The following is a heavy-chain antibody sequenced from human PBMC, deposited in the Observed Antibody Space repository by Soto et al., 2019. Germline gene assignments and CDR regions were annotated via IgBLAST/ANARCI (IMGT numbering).Heavy chain of an antibody. Sequence: PGGSLRLSCAASGFTFSSYAMHWVRQAPGKGLEWISAISRSGANTYYADSVKGRFTISRDNSKNTLYLQMNSLRDEDTALYYCAKGDKYTGYDYWGQGALVTVSS. J-gene: IGHJ4*02. CDR3: AKGDKYTGYDY. D-gene: IGHD5-12*01. CDR2: ISRSGANT. CDR1: GFTFSSYA. V-gene: IGHV3-23*01.